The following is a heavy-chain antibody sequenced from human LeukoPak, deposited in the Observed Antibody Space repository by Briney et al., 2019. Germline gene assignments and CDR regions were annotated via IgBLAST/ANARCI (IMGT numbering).Heavy chain of an antibody. J-gene: IGHJ5*02. CDR2: IYYSGST. V-gene: IGHV4-61*01. Sequence: PSETLSLTCTVSGGSVNSGSYYWTWIRQPPGKGLEWFGYIYYSGSTNYNPSLKSRVTISVDTSKNQFSLKLSSVIAADTAVYYCARENDSGGWFDPWGQGTLVTVSS. CDR3: ARENDSGGWFDP. D-gene: IGHD1-26*01. CDR1: GGSVNSGSYY.